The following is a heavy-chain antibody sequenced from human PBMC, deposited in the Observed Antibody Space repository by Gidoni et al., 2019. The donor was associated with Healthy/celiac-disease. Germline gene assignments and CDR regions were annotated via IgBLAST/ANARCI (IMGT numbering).Heavy chain of an antibody. V-gene: IGHV3-15*01. CDR3: TTELLWFGELLYGFDY. Sequence: EVQLVESGGGLVKPGGSLRLSCAASGFPFSNAWMSWVRQAPGKGLEWVGRIKSKTDGGTTDYAAPVKGRFTISRDDSKNTLYLQMNSLKTEDTAVYYCTTELLWFGELLYGFDYWGQGTLVTVSS. D-gene: IGHD3-10*01. CDR1: GFPFSNAW. J-gene: IGHJ4*02. CDR2: IKSKTDGGTT.